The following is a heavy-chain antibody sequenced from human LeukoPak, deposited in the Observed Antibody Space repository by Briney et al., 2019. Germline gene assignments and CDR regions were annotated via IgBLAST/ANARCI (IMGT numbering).Heavy chain of an antibody. V-gene: IGHV3-30*18. Sequence: GRSLRLSCAASGFTFSSYGMHWVRQAPGKGLEWVAVISYDGSNKYYADSVKGRFTISRDNSKNTLYLQMNSLRAEDTAVYYCAKVGTLGYCSGGSCYSAGDDALDIWGQGTMVTVSS. D-gene: IGHD2-15*01. CDR2: ISYDGSNK. CDR1: GFTFSSYG. CDR3: AKVGTLGYCSGGSCYSAGDDALDI. J-gene: IGHJ3*02.